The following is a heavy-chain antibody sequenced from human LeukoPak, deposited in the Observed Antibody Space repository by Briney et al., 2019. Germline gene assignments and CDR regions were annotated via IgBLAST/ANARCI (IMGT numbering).Heavy chain of an antibody. CDR3: AKALKYYYYYGMDV. V-gene: IGHV1-18*01. CDR2: ISAYNGNT. J-gene: IGHJ6*02. CDR1: GYTFTSYG. Sequence: GSVKVSCKASGYTFTSYGISWVRQAPGQGLEWMGWISAYNGNTNYAQKLRGRVTMTTDTSTSTAYMELRSLRSDDTAVYYCAKALKYYYYYGMDVWGQGTTVTVSS.